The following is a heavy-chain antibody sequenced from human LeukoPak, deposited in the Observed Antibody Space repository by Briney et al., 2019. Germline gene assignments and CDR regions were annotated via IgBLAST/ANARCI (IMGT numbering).Heavy chain of an antibody. V-gene: IGHV4-34*01. CDR2: INHSGST. CDR3: ARVDSGYDQRPDY. Sequence: PSETLSLTCALYGGSFSGYYWSWLRQPPGKGLEWIGEINHSGSTNYNPSLKSRVTISVDTSKNQFSLKLSSVTAADTAVYYCARVDSGYDQRPDYWGQGTLVTVSS. D-gene: IGHD5-12*01. J-gene: IGHJ4*02. CDR1: GGSFSGYY.